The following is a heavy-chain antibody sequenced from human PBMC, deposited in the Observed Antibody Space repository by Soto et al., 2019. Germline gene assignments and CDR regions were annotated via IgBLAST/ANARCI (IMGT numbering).Heavy chain of an antibody. CDR1: GGTFSSYA. CDR3: ARDRYSSSDYYYYYGMDV. J-gene: IGHJ6*02. D-gene: IGHD6-6*01. CDR2: IIPIFGTA. Sequence: ASVKVSCKASGGTFSSYAISWVRQAPGQGLEWMGGIIPIFGTANYAQKFQGRVTITADESTSTAYMELSSLRSEDTAVYYCARDRYSSSDYYYYYGMDVWGQGTTVTVSS. V-gene: IGHV1-69*13.